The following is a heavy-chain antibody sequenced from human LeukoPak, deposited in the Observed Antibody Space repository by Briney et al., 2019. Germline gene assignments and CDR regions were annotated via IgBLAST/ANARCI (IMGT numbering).Heavy chain of an antibody. CDR1: GGTFSNYA. CDR3: ARAFLGAGDPYYFDY. Sequence: SVKVSCKASGGTFSNYAISWVRQAPGQGLEWMGRIIPIFGTANYAQKFQGRVTITTDESTSTAYMDLSSLRSEDTAVYYCARAFLGAGDPYYFDYWGQGTLVPVSS. V-gene: IGHV1-69*05. J-gene: IGHJ4*02. D-gene: IGHD1-26*01. CDR2: IIPIFGTA.